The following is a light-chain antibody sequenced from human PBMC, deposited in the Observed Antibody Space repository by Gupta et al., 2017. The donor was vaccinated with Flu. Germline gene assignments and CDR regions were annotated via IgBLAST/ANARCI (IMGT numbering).Light chain of an antibody. Sequence: NFMLTQPHSVSYSPRETVTISCTRTTGSIATTDVQWYQQRPGSSPTPVIYEDNQRLSGLPDRFSGSFDSYSSYASPPTFGVQNDDEAADYCQSYDSINRDVVFGGGTKLTVL. CDR3: QSYDSINRDVV. CDR1: TGSIATTD. J-gene: IGLJ2*01. CDR2: EDN. V-gene: IGLV6-57*01.